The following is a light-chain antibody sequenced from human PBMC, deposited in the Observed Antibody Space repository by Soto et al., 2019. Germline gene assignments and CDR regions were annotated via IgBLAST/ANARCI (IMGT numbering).Light chain of an antibody. CDR2: EGS. CDR1: SSDVGSYNL. V-gene: IGLV2-23*01. Sequence: QSALTQPASVSGSPEQSITISCTGTSSDVGSYNLVSWYQQYPGKAPKLMIYEGSKRPSGVSNRFSGSKSGNTASLTISGLQAEDEADYYCCSYAGSSTLVFGGGTQLTVL. CDR3: CSYAGSSTLV. J-gene: IGLJ3*02.